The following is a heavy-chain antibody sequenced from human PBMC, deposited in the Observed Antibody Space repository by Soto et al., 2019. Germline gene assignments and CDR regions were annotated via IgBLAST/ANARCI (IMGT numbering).Heavy chain of an antibody. J-gene: IGHJ4*02. D-gene: IGHD6-13*01. V-gene: IGHV4-61*01. Sequence: PSETLSLTCTVSGGSVSSGSYYWSWIPQPPGKGLEWIGYSYYSGSTNSNPSLKSRVTISVDTSKNQFSLKLSSVTAADTAVYYCAAFEDSRSWYCGVDYWGQGTLVTVSS. CDR2: SYYSGST. CDR1: GGSVSSGSYY. CDR3: AAFEDSRSWYCGVDY.